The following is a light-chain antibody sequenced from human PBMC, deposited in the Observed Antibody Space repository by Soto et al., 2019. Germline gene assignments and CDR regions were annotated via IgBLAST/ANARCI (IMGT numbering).Light chain of an antibody. CDR1: QSVSSY. CDR2: DAS. V-gene: IGKV3-11*01. J-gene: IGKJ2*01. CDR3: EQRSNRPPNT. Sequence: EIVLTQSPATLSLSPGERATLSCRASQSVSSYLAWYQQKPGQPPRLLIYDASDRAIGIPARFSRSGAATDFALATSSLEPEYHAGYYFEQRSNRPPNTFGQGTKLEIK.